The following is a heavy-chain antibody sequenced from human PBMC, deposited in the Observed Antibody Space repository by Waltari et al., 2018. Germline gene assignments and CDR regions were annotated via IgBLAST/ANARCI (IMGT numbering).Heavy chain of an antibody. CDR3: ASSATVTISPY. D-gene: IGHD4-17*01. CDR1: GFPFSSYW. J-gene: IGHJ4*02. V-gene: IGHV3-7*01. CDR2: IKQDGSEK. Sequence: EVQLVESGGGLVQPGGALRLSCAASGFPFSSYWMSWVRQAPGKGLEWVANIKQDGSEKYYVDSVKGRFTISRDNAKNSLYLQMNSLRAEDTAVYYCASSATVTISPYWGQGTLVTVSS.